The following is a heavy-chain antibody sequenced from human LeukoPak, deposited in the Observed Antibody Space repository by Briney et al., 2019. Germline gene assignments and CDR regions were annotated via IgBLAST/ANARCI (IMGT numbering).Heavy chain of an antibody. CDR1: GFTVSSNS. CDR2: INSGGGT. D-gene: IGHD4-17*01. Sequence: GGSLRLSCAASGFTVSSNSMSWVRQAPGKGLEWVSVINSGGGTYYTDSVKGRFTISRDNSKNTLYLQMNSLRVEDTAMYYCARDSGDGDYEPLDSWGQGTLVIVSS. J-gene: IGHJ4*02. CDR3: ARDSGDGDYEPLDS. V-gene: IGHV3-53*01.